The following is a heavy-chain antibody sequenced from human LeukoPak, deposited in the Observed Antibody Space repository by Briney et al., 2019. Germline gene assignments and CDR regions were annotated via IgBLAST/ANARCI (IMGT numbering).Heavy chain of an antibody. D-gene: IGHD3-3*01. CDR2: ISYDGSNK. V-gene: IGHV3-30*01. J-gene: IGHJ4*02. CDR1: GFTFSSYA. Sequence: GGSLRLSCAASGFTFSSYAMHWVRQAPGKGLEWVAVISYDGSNKYYADSVKGRFTTSRDNSKNTLYLQMNSLRAEDTAVYYCARDPSLGVAPPRLEPFFDYWGQGTLVTVSS. CDR3: ARDPSLGVAPPRLEPFFDY.